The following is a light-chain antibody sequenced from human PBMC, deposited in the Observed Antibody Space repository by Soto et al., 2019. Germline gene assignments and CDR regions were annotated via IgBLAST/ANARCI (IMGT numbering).Light chain of an antibody. V-gene: IGLV1-40*01. CDR3: QSYDSSLSAYV. CDR2: GNS. Sequence: QPVVTQPPSVSGAPGQRVTISCTGSSSNIGAGYDVHWYQQLPGTAPKLLIYGNSNRPSGVPDRFSGSKSGTSASLAITGLQAEDEADYYCQSYDSSLSAYVFGTGTKLTVL. J-gene: IGLJ1*01. CDR1: SSNIGAGYD.